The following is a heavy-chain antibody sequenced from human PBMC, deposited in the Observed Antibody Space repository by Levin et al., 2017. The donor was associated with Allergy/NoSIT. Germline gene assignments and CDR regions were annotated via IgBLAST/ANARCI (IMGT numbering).Heavy chain of an antibody. V-gene: IGHV4-4*07. CDR2: IYTSGST. D-gene: IGHD6-13*01. CDR1: GGSISSYY. Sequence: PSETLSRTCTVSGGSISSYYWSWIRQPAGKGLEWIGRIYTSGSTNYNPSLKSRVTMSVDTSKNQFSLKLSSVTAADTAVYYCARSQTRIAAAGTRDDGMDVWGQGTTVTVSS. CDR3: ARSQTRIAAAGTRDDGMDV. J-gene: IGHJ6*02.